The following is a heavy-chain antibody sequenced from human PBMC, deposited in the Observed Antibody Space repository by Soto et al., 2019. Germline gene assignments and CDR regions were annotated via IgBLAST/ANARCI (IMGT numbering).Heavy chain of an antibody. CDR2: INHSGST. Sequence: LSLTCAVYGGSFSGYYWSWIRQPPGKGLEWIGEINHSGSTNYNPSLKSRVTISVDTSKNQFSLKLSSVTAADTAVYYCARGNFIANFDYWGQGTLVTVSS. CDR3: ARGNFIANFDY. J-gene: IGHJ4*02. CDR1: GGSFSGYY. D-gene: IGHD6-13*01. V-gene: IGHV4-34*01.